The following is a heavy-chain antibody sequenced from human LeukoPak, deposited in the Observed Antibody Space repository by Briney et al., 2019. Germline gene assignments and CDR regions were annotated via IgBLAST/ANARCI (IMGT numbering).Heavy chain of an antibody. CDR2: IHYTGST. V-gene: IGHV4-59*11. D-gene: IGHD3-16*01. CDR3: ARLHALGAEEFDP. CDR1: GGSITGHY. Sequence: SETLSLTCTVSGGSITGHYWSWIRQPPGKGLEWIGYIHYTGSTNYNPSLNSRITMSVDTPNNQFSLRRTSVTATDTAVYYCARLHALGAEEFDPWGQGALVTVSS. J-gene: IGHJ5*02.